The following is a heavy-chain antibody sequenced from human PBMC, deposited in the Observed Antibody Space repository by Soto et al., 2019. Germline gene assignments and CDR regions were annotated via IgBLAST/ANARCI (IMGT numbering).Heavy chain of an antibody. D-gene: IGHD3-22*01. J-gene: IGHJ4*02. V-gene: IGHV3-30-3*01. CDR1: GFTFSSFA. CDR3: ATPLGDSSGYYDVDY. CDR2: ISYDGSNK. Sequence: QVQLVESGGGVVQPGRSLRLSCAASGFTFSSFAAHWVRQAPGKGLEWVAVISYDGSNKYYAASVKGRFTISRDNSKNTVYRQMNSLRGEDTAVYYCATPLGDSSGYYDVDYWGRGTLVTVSS.